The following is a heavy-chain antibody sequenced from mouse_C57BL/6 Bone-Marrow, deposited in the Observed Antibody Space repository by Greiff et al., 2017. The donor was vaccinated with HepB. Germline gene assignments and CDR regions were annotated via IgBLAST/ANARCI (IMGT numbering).Heavy chain of an antibody. V-gene: IGHV1-82*01. D-gene: IGHD2-1*01. CDR3: AYYGNYDY. CDR2: IYPGDGDT. J-gene: IGHJ2*01. CDR1: GYAFSSSW. Sequence: VKVVESGPELVKPGASVKISCKASGYAFSSSWMNWVKQRPGKGLEWIGRIYPGDGDTNYKGEFKGKATLTADKSSRTAYMQLSSLTSEDSAVYLCAYYGNYDYGGQGTTLTVSS.